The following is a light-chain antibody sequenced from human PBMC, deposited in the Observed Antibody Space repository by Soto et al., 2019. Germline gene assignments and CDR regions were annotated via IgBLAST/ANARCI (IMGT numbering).Light chain of an antibody. Sequence: AIRMTQSPSSLSASTGDRVTITCRASQGISSYLAWYQQKPGKAPKLLIYAASTLQSGVPSRFSGSGSGTDFTLTISSLQPEDVATYYCQKYNRAPWTFGQGTKVEIK. J-gene: IGKJ1*01. CDR3: QKYNRAPWT. CDR1: QGISSY. V-gene: IGKV1-8*01. CDR2: AAS.